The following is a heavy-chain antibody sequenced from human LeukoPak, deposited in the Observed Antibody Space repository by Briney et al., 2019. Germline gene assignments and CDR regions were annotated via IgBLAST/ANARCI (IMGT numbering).Heavy chain of an antibody. D-gene: IGHD3-10*01. V-gene: IGHV1-69*13. CDR2: IIPIFGTA. CDR3: ARDHGSGYNWFDP. Sequence: SVKVSCKASGGTFSSYAISWVRQAPGQGLEWMGGIIPIFGTANYAQKFQGRVMITADESTSTAYMELSSLRSEDTAVYYCARDHGSGYNWFDPWGQGTLVTVSS. J-gene: IGHJ5*02. CDR1: GGTFSSYA.